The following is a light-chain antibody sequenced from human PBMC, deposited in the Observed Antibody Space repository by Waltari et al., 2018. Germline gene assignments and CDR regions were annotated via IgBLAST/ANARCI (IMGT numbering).Light chain of an antibody. J-gene: IGKJ2*01. V-gene: IGKV2-30*02. CDR3: MQGTHWPYT. CDR2: RVF. CDR1: QSLVHRDGNTH. Sequence: DVVMTQSPLSLTVTLGQPASISCTSSQSLVHRDGNTHLTWFQQRPGQSPRRLIYRVFNRDSGVPDRFSGSGSGTDFTLKISRVEAEDVGVYYCMQGTHWPYTFGQGTKLDIK.